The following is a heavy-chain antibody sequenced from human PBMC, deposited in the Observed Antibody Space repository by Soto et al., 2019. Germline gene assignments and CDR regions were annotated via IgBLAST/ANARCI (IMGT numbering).Heavy chain of an antibody. D-gene: IGHD5-12*01. Sequence: PGESLKISCKASGYNFATYWIAWVRQTPGKGLEWMGIIYPGDSDTRYSPSFQGQVTISADKSISTAYLQWSSLKASDTAMYYCARRVAATNYYGLDVWGRGTTVTVYS. J-gene: IGHJ6*02. CDR1: GYNFATYW. CDR2: IYPGDSDT. V-gene: IGHV5-51*01. CDR3: ARRVAATNYYGLDV.